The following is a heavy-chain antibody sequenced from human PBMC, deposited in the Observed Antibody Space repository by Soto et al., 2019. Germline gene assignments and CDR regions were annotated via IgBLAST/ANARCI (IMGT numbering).Heavy chain of an antibody. D-gene: IGHD4-17*01. Sequence: QVQLVQSGAEVKKPGASVRVSCKASGYTFTKFDINWVRQATGQGLEWMGWMNPNSGNTGYVQKFQGRVTMTRNTSITTAYMELSTLRSEDTAVYYWVRGDYGDYSHWFDPWGQGTLVTVSS. CDR3: VRGDYGDYSHWFDP. CDR1: GYTFTKFD. J-gene: IGHJ5*02. CDR2: MNPNSGNT. V-gene: IGHV1-8*01.